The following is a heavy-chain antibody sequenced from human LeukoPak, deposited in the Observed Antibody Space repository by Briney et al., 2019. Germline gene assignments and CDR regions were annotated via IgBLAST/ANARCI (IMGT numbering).Heavy chain of an antibody. CDR1: GGSISSGGYS. CDR3: ARAGGNIFDY. Sequence: PSQTLSLTCAVSGGSISSGGYSWSWIRQPPGKGLEWIGYIYHSGSTYYNPSLMSRANMSIDRSKNQFSLKLSSVTAADTAVYYCARAGGNIFDYWGQGTLVTDSS. V-gene: IGHV4-30-2*01. J-gene: IGHJ4*02. D-gene: IGHD4-23*01. CDR2: IYHSGST.